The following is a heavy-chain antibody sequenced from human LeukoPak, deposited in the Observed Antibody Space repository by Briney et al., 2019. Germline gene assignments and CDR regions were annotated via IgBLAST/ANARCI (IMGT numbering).Heavy chain of an antibody. CDR2: VSGGVST. CDR1: GFTFSSYG. D-gene: IGHD3-22*01. J-gene: IGHJ3*02. Sequence: GGSLRLSCAASGFTFSSYGMTWVRQAPGKGLEWVSSVSGGVSTYYADAVKGRFTISRDNSKNTLYLQMNTLRAEDTAVYHCAKAAVTMIGVGDAFDIRGQGTRVTVSS. CDR3: AKAAVTMIGVGDAFDI. V-gene: IGHV3-23*01.